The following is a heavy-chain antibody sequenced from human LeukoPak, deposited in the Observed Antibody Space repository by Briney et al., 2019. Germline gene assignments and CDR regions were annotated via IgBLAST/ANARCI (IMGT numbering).Heavy chain of an antibody. Sequence: PSETLSLTCTVSGGSISSSSYYWGWIRQPPGKGLEWIGSIYYSGSTYYNPSLKSRVTISVDTSKNQFSLKLSSVTAADTAVYYCARANYVFRFLEWLEPPHYYYYGMDVWGQGTTVTVSS. J-gene: IGHJ6*02. CDR1: GGSISSSSYY. CDR2: IYYSGST. CDR3: ARANYVFRFLEWLEPPHYYYYGMDV. D-gene: IGHD3-3*01. V-gene: IGHV4-39*01.